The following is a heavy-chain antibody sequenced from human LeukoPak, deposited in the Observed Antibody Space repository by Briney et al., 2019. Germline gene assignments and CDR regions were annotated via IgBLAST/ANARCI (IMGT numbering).Heavy chain of an antibody. J-gene: IGHJ4*02. D-gene: IGHD3-10*01. CDR1: GFTFSSYS. CDR3: VVGYGSGSYNY. CDR2: ISSSSSCI. V-gene: IGHV3-21*01. Sequence: GGSLRLSCAASGFTFSSYSMNWVRQAPGKGLEWVSSISSSSSCIYYADSVKGRFTISRDNAKNSLYLQMNSLRAEDTAVYHCVVGYGSGSYNYWGQGTLVTVSS.